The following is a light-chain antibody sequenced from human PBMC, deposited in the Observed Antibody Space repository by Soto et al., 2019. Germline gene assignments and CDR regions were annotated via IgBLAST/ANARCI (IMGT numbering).Light chain of an antibody. CDR3: QQRSNWPRT. J-gene: IGKJ1*01. Sequence: EIVLTQSPGTLSLSPGERATLSCRASQSVTSNYLAWYQQRPGQAPRLLIFGASIRATGIPARFSGSGSGTDFTLTISSLEPEDFAVYYCQQRSNWPRTFGQGTKVDI. CDR2: GAS. CDR1: QSVTSNY. V-gene: IGKV3D-20*02.